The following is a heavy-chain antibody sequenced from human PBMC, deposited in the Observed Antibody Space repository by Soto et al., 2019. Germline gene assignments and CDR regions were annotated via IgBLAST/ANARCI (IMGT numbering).Heavy chain of an antibody. V-gene: IGHV5-51*01. CDR1: GYSFTSYW. CDR2: IYPGNSDT. CDR3: ARRVDAFDV. J-gene: IGHJ3*01. Sequence: LKISCQGSGYSFTSYWIGWVRQMPGKGLEWMGIIYPGNSDTRYSPSFQGQVTISADKSVRTAYLQWSSLKASDTAIYYCARRVDAFDVWGQGTMVTVSS.